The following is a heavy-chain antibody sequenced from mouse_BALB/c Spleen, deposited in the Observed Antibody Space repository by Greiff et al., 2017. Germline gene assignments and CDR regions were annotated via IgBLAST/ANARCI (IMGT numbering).Heavy chain of an antibody. CDR1: GYAFTNYL. Sequence: QVQLKESGAELVRPGTSVKVSCKASGYAFTNYLIEWVKQRPGQGLEWIGVINPGSGGTNYNEKFKGKATLTADKSSSTAYMQLSSLTSDDSAVYFCARRIYDGYYEGGAMDYWGQGTSVTVSS. D-gene: IGHD2-3*01. CDR2: INPGSGGT. CDR3: ARRIYDGYYEGGAMDY. J-gene: IGHJ4*01. V-gene: IGHV1-54*01.